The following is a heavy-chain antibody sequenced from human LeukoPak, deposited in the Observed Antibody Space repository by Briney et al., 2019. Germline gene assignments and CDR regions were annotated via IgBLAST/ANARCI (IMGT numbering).Heavy chain of an antibody. CDR2: INPDSGGT. CDR3: ARHTSTYLDQ. J-gene: IGHJ4*02. V-gene: IGHV1-2*02. CDR1: GYTFTGHH. D-gene: IGHD2-2*01. Sequence: ASVKVSCKASGYTFTGHHFHWVRQAPGQGLEWMGWINPDSGGTRYAQKFQGRVTMTRDTSTSTAYMELSRLGSDDTAVYFCARHTSTYLDQWGQGALVTASS.